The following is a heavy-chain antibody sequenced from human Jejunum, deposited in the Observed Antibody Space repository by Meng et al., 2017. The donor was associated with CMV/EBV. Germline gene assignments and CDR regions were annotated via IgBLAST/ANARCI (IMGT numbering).Heavy chain of an antibody. J-gene: IGHJ6*02. CDR3: AKESGEYQMLSYYGLDV. Sequence: CSSCAMTGVRQAPGKGLEWLSVISRSGGDTYYAASVTGRFTISRDNSKNTLYLQMDSLRAEDTAVYYCAKESGEYQMLSYYGLDVWGQGTTVTVSS. CDR1: CSSCA. V-gene: IGHV3-23*01. CDR2: ISRSGGDT. D-gene: IGHD2-2*01.